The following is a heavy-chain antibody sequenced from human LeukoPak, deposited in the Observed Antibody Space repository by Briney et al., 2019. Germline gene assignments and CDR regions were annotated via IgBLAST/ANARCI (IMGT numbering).Heavy chain of an antibody. J-gene: IGHJ5*02. CDR3: ARGASGVYTVTTSWFDP. D-gene: IGHD4-17*01. Sequence: ASVKVSCKASGYTFTGYYMHWVRQAPGQGLEWMGWINPNSGGTNYAQKFQGRVTMTRDTSISTAYMELSRLRSDDTAVYYCARGASGVYTVTTSWFDPWGQGTLVTVSS. CDR1: GYTFTGYY. CDR2: INPNSGGT. V-gene: IGHV1-2*02.